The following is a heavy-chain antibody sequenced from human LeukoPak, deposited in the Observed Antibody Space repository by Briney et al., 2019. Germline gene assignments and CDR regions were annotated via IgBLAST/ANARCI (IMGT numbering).Heavy chain of an antibody. CDR2: IYHSGST. Sequence: SETLSLTCAVSGYSISSGYYWDWIRQPPGKGLEWIGSIYHSGSTYYNPSLKSRVTISVDTSKNQFSLKLSSVTAADTAVYYCARLAITIFGVALYYFDYWGQGTLVTVSS. CDR1: GYSISSGYY. D-gene: IGHD3-3*01. CDR3: ARLAITIFGVALYYFDY. J-gene: IGHJ4*02. V-gene: IGHV4-38-2*01.